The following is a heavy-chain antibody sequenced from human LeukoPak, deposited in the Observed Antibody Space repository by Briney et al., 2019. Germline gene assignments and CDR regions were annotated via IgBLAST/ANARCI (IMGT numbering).Heavy chain of an antibody. V-gene: IGHV3-23*01. CDR3: AKDRDYGDYVSGYYFDY. J-gene: IGHJ4*02. CDR1: GFTFSSYA. Sequence: PGGSLRLTCAASGFTFSSYAMSWVRQAPGKGLEWVSAISGSGGSTYYADSVKGRFTISRDNSKNTLYLQMNSLRAEDTAVYYCAKDRDYGDYVSGYYFDYWGQGTLVTVSS. CDR2: ISGSGGST. D-gene: IGHD4-17*01.